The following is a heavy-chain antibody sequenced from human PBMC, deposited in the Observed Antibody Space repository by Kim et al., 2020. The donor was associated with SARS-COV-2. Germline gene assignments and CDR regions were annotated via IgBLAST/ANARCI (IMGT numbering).Heavy chain of an antibody. CDR3: AKSDSGMYQERWCGP. V-gene: IGHV3-23*01. CDR2: ISSAATMT. D-gene: IGHD3-10*01. CDR1: GFTFSNYA. J-gene: IGHJ5*02. Sequence: PGGSLRLSCAASGFTFSNYAMTWVRQAPGKGLEWVSAISSAATMTYYADSVKGRFTISRDSSQKKVYLQMNSLRPEDTALYFCAKSDSGMYQERWCGPWGQGTLVTVST.